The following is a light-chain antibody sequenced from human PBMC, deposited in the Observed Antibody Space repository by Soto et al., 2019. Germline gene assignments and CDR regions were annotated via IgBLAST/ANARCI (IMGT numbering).Light chain of an antibody. CDR2: GAS. CDR1: QSVSSN. V-gene: IGKV3-15*01. CDR3: QQSYKTPHT. J-gene: IGKJ2*01. Sequence: EIVMTQSPATLSVSPGERATLSCRASQSVSSNLAWYQQKPGQAPRLLIYGASTRATGIPDRFSGSGSGTEFTLTISSLQPEDFATYYCQQSYKTPHTFGQGTKLE.